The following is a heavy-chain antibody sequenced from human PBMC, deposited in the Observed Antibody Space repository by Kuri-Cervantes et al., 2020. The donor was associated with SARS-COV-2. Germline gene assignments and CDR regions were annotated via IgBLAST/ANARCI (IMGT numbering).Heavy chain of an antibody. CDR2: ISSSSSYI. J-gene: IGHJ6*03. D-gene: IGHD4-11*01. CDR3: ARVVQLRDYSNPLSYYYYYYMDV. V-gene: IGHV3-21*04. Sequence: GESLKISCAASGFTFSSYSMNWVRQAPGKGLEWVSSISSSSSYIYYADSVKGRFTISRDNAKNSLYLQMNSLRAEDTAVYYCARVVQLRDYSNPLSYYYYYYMDVWGKGTTVTVSS. CDR1: GFTFSSYS.